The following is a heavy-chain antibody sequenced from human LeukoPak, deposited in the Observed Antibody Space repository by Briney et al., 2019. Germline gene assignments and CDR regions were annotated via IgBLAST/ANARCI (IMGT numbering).Heavy chain of an antibody. CDR2: IKSDGSYT. Sequence: GGSLRLSCAASGFTFSNYWMHWVRQVPGKGLVWVSRIKSDGSYTSYVDSVKGRFTISRDNAKNTLYLRMNSLRAEDTAVYFCAGYGSGTYSYSWGQGTLVSVSS. J-gene: IGHJ4*02. V-gene: IGHV3-74*01. CDR1: GFTFSNYW. D-gene: IGHD3-10*01. CDR3: AGYGSGTYSYS.